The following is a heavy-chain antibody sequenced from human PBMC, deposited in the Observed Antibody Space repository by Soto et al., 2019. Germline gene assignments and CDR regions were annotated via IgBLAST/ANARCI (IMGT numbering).Heavy chain of an antibody. D-gene: IGHD4-17*01. CDR2: ISNDGSKN. V-gene: IGHV3-30*04. J-gene: IGHJ4*02. Sequence: SSVAGELHISNYAMHQVRKAPGKGLEWVAFISNDGSKNYYADSVRGRFTISRDNSMNTLFLQMNSLRPEDTATYYCAKVPLRPYYFDYWGPGTLVTV. CDR3: AKVPLRPYYFDY. CDR1: ELHISNYA.